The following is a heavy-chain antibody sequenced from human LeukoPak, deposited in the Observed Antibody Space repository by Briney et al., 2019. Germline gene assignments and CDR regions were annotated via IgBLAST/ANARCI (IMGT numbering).Heavy chain of an antibody. D-gene: IGHD6-6*01. V-gene: IGHV3-33*01. J-gene: IGHJ4*02. CDR1: GFTFSSYG. CDR3: ARGAYSKAAGLDN. CDR2: IWYDGSNK. Sequence: PGGSLRLSRAASGFTFSSYGMHWVRQAPGEGLEWVAIIWYDGSNKDYADSIKGRFTISRDNSENTLFLQMTSLSAEDTAVYYCARGAYSKAAGLDNWGRGTLVTVSS.